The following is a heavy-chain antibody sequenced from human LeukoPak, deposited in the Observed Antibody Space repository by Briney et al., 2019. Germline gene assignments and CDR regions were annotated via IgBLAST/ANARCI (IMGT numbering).Heavy chain of an antibody. CDR3: ARDSVAYYYYYGMDV. CDR2: ISAYNGNT. D-gene: IGHD6-19*01. V-gene: IGHV1-18*01. J-gene: IGHJ6*02. Sequence: GASVKVSCKASGYTFTSYGISWVRQAPGQGLEWMGWISAYNGNTNYAQKLQGRVTMTTDTSTSTAYMELRSLRSDDTAVYYCARDSVAYYYYYGMDVWGQGTTVTVSS. CDR1: GYTFTSYG.